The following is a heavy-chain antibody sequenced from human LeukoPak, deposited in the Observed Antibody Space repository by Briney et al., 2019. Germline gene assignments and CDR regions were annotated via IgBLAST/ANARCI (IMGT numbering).Heavy chain of an antibody. Sequence: ASQTLSLTCTVSGGSISSGDYYWSWIRQPPGKGLEWIGYIYYSGSTYYNPSLKSRVTISVDTSKNQFSLKLSSVSAADTAVYYCARAVLEWCAFDYWGQGTLVTVSS. V-gene: IGHV4-30-4*08. CDR3: ARAVLEWCAFDY. CDR2: IYYSGST. D-gene: IGHD3-3*01. CDR1: GGSISSGDYY. J-gene: IGHJ4*02.